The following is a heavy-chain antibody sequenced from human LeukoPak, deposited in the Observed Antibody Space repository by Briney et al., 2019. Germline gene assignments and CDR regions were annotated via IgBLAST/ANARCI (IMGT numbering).Heavy chain of an antibody. D-gene: IGHD5-18*01. CDR1: GFTVSSNY. J-gene: IGHJ4*02. Sequence: TGGSLRLSCAASGFTVSSNYMSWVRQAPVKGLEWVSVIYSGGSTYYADSVKGRFTISRDNSKNTLYLQMNSLRAEDTAVYYCAREIIQLPGSFDYWGQGTLVTVSS. V-gene: IGHV3-53*01. CDR2: IYSGGST. CDR3: AREIIQLPGSFDY.